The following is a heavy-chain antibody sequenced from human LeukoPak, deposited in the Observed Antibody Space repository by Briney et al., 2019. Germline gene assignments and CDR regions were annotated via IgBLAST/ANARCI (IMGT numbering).Heavy chain of an antibody. J-gene: IGHJ6*02. CDR3: ARVRRAAARYYYYGMDV. D-gene: IGHD2-15*01. Sequence: GGSLRLSCAASGFTFSSYSMNWVRQAPGKGLEWVAVISYDGSNKYYADSVKGRFTISRDNSKNTLYLQMNSLRAEDTAVYYCARVRRAAARYYYYGMDVWGQGTTVTVSS. CDR2: ISYDGSNK. V-gene: IGHV3-30*03. CDR1: GFTFSSYS.